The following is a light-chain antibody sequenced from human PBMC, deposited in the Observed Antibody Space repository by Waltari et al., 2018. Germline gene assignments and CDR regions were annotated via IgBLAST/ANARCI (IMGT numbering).Light chain of an antibody. CDR2: EVS. V-gene: IGLV2-14*01. CDR3: TSYTRSNTWV. J-gene: IGLJ3*02. Sequence: QSALTQPASVSGSPGQPLTISCTGTSRDIGDYNFVSWYQQFPGKAPKLMIYEVSNRPLGVSNRFSGSKSGNTASLTISGLQAEDEADYYCTSYTRSNTWVFGGGTKVTVL. CDR1: SRDIGDYNF.